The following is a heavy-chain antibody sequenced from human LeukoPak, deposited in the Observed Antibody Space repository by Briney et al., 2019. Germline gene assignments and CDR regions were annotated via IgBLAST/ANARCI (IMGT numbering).Heavy chain of an antibody. CDR3: ASTNVEGESGWYFGLMDY. V-gene: IGHV1-18*01. Sequence: GESLKISCKASGYTFTSYGISWVRQAPGQGLEWMGWISAYNGNTNYAQKLQGRVTMTTDTSTSTAYMELRSLRSDDTAVYYCASTNVEGESGWYFGLMDYWGQGTLVTVSS. J-gene: IGHJ4*02. CDR2: ISAYNGNT. CDR1: GYTFTSYG. D-gene: IGHD6-19*01.